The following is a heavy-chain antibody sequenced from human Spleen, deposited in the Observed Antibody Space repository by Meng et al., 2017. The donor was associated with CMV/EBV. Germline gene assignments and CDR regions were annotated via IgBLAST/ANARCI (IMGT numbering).Heavy chain of an antibody. CDR1: YTFTSYY. CDR2: INPSGGST. J-gene: IGHJ4*02. CDR3: ARGPITMIVVVITNFDY. Sequence: YTFTSYYMHWVRQAPGQGLEWMGIINPSGGSTSYAQKFQGRVTMTRDTSTSTVYMELSSLRSEDTAVYYCARGPITMIVVVITNFDYWGQGTLVTVSS. D-gene: IGHD3-22*01. V-gene: IGHV1-46*01.